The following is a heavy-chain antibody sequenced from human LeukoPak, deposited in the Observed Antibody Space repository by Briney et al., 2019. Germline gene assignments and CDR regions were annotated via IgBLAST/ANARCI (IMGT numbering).Heavy chain of an antibody. CDR1: GYSINSGYY. Sequence: SETLSLTCTVSGYSINSGYYWGWIRQPAGKGLEWIGRIYSSGSTNYKYSLKSRVTISVDTSKNQFSLKLSSVTAADTAVYYCTRGSIAYYYMDVWGKGTTVTISS. V-gene: IGHV4-38-2*02. CDR3: TRGSIAYYYMDV. CDR2: IYSSGST. D-gene: IGHD3-22*01. J-gene: IGHJ6*03.